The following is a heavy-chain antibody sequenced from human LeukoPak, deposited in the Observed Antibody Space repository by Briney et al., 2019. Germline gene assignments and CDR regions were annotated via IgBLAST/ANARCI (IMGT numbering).Heavy chain of an antibody. CDR2: MNPKSGNT. CDR1: GYTFSTYD. CDR3: ARVEITVISLGFDC. Sequence: GASVKVSCKAAGYTFSTYDISWVRQATGQGLEWMGWMNPKSGNTLYAQKFQGRVTMTRNTSISTAYMELSSVRSDDTAVYYCARVEITVISLGFDCWGQGTLVTVSS. V-gene: IGHV1-8*01. J-gene: IGHJ4*02. D-gene: IGHD4-17*01.